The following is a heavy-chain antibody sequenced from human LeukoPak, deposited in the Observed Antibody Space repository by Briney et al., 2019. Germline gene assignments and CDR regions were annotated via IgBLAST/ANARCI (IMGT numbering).Heavy chain of an antibody. J-gene: IGHJ4*02. CDR2: INDSGSV. V-gene: IGHV4-34*01. CDR1: SGSFSGYY. CDR3: ARRLVDSGASQVSDD. Sequence: SETLSLTCAVYSGSFSGYYWSWIRQPPGKGPEWIGEINDSGSVNCNPSLKNRVTLSVDTSKNQFSLRLSSVAAADTAVYYCARRLVDSGASQVSDDWGQGTLVTVSS. D-gene: IGHD2-15*01.